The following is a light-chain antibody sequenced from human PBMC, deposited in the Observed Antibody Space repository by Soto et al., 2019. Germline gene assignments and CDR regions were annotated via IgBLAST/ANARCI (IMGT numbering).Light chain of an antibody. CDR3: SSYSNSSTPVV. V-gene: IGLV2-14*01. CDR2: DVS. J-gene: IGLJ2*01. CDR1: SSDVGGYNY. Sequence: QSALTQPASVSGSPGQSITISCTGTSSDVGGYNYVSWYQQHPGKAPKLIIYDVSDRPSGVSNRFSGSKSGNTASLTISGLQAEDEADYHRSSYSNSSTPVVFGGGTKLTVL.